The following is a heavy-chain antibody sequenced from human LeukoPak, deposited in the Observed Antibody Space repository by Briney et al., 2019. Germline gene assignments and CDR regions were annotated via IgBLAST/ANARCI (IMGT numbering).Heavy chain of an antibody. J-gene: IGHJ4*02. CDR2: IYHSGST. D-gene: IGHD6-19*01. V-gene: IGHV4-38-2*01. CDR1: GYSISSGYY. Sequence: SETLSLTCAVSGYSISSGYYWGWIRQPPGKGLEWIGIIYHSGSTYYNPSLKSRDTISVDTSNNQFSLKLSSVTAADTAVYYCARAWIPVAGTRDYWGQGTLVTVSS. CDR3: ARAWIPVAGTRDY.